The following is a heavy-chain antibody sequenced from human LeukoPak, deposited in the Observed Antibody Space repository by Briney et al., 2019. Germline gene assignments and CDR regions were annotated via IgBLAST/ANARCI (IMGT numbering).Heavy chain of an antibody. J-gene: IGHJ5*02. V-gene: IGHV1-46*01. CDR2: INPSGGST. CDR3: ARDKQLLDFLDP. CDR1: GYTFTSYY. Sequence: ASVKVSCKASGYTFTSYYMHWVRQAPGQGLEWMGIINPSGGSTSYAQKFQGRVTMTTDTSTSTAYMELRSLRSDDTAVYYCARDKQLLDFLDPWGQGTLVTVSS. D-gene: IGHD1-1*01.